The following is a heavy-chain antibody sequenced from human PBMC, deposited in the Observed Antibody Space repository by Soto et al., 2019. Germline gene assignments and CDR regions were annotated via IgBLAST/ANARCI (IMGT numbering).Heavy chain of an antibody. J-gene: IGHJ5*02. Sequence: SETLSLTCTVSGGSISSGGYYWSWIRQHPGKGLEWIEYIYYSGSTYYNPSLKSRVTISVDTSKNQFSLKLSSVTAADTAVYYCARDIVVAKGGGSSWFDPWGQGTLVTVSS. CDR3: ARDIVVAKGGGSSWFDP. CDR2: IYYSGST. D-gene: IGHD2-2*01. V-gene: IGHV4-31*03. CDR1: GGSISSGGYY.